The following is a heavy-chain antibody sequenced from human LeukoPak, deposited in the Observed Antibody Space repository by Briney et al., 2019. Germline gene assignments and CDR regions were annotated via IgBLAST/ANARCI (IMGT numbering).Heavy chain of an antibody. J-gene: IGHJ4*02. CDR2: ISSDGSST. D-gene: IGHD2-15*01. CDR1: GFTFNRDG. V-gene: IGHV3-64*01. CDR3: ARDSGGSYDY. Sequence: GGSLRLSCAASGFTFNRDGMHWVRQAPGKGLEYVSGISSDGSSTYYANSVKGRFTISRDNSKNTLYLQMGSLRVEDMAVYYCARDSGGSYDYWGQGTLVTVSS.